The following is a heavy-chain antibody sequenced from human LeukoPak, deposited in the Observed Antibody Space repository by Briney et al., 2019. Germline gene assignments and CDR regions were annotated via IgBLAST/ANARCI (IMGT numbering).Heavy chain of an antibody. CDR1: GYTFTSYY. Sequence: ASVKVSCKTSGYTFTSYYMHWVRQAPGQGLEWMGIINPSGGSTSYAQKFQGRVTITRDTSASTAYMELSSLRSEDTAVYYCARGSSTGPSDYWGQGTLVTVSS. D-gene: IGHD2-2*01. CDR3: ARGSSTGPSDY. V-gene: IGHV1-46*01. J-gene: IGHJ4*02. CDR2: INPSGGST.